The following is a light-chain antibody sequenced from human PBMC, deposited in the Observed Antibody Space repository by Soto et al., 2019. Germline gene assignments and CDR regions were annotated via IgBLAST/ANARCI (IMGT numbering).Light chain of an antibody. CDR1: QSLLQSNRYNS. CDR2: LGS. Sequence: DIVMTQSPLSLPVTPGEPASISCRSSQSLLQSNRYNSLDWYLQKPGQSPQLLLFLGSNRASGGPERFSGRGSGTNFTLRISRVEAGDAGVYYCLQALHNPYTFGHGTKLEIK. J-gene: IGKJ2*01. V-gene: IGKV2-28*01. CDR3: LQALHNPYT.